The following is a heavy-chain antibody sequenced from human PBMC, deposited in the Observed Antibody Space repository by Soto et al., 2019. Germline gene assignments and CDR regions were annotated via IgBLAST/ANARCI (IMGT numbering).Heavy chain of an antibody. CDR3: VGSQYYFDY. V-gene: IGHV3-30*03. J-gene: IGHJ4*02. Sequence: QVQLVESGGGVVQPGRSLRLSCAASGFPFSSYGMHWLREAQGKGLEWVAVISYDGSNKYYADSVKGRFTISRDNSASTLYLQMNSLRPEDTALYYCVGSQYYFDYRGQGTLVTVSP. CDR2: ISYDGSNK. D-gene: IGHD1-26*01. CDR1: GFPFSSYG.